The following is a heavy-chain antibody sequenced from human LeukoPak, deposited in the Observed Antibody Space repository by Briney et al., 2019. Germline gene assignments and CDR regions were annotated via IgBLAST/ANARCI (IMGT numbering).Heavy chain of an antibody. V-gene: IGHV1-18*01. Sequence: GASVKVSCKASGYTFTSYGISWVRQSPGQGLEWMGWISAYNGNTNYAQNLQGRVTMTTDTSTTTAYMELRSLRSDDTAGYYCARSSKPERGHSGNIDYWGQGTLVTVSS. D-gene: IGHD5-12*01. CDR3: ARSSKPERGHSGNIDY. CDR2: ISAYNGNT. CDR1: GYTFTSYG. J-gene: IGHJ4*02.